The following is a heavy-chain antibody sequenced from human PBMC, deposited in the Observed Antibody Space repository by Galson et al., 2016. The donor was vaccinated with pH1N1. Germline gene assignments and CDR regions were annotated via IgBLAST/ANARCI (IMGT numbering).Heavy chain of an antibody. CDR3: VKGGVFDQ. CDR1: GFGFSTYG. CDR2: IKNYNGMT. D-gene: IGHD2-8*01. Sequence: SVKVSCKASGFGFSTYGISWVRQAPGQGLEWVGWIKNYNGMTEYAERFQGRVTISRDTSTTTVYMDLTNLRPEDTAVFYCVKGGVFDQWGQGTLVTVSS. V-gene: IGHV1-18*04. J-gene: IGHJ4*02.